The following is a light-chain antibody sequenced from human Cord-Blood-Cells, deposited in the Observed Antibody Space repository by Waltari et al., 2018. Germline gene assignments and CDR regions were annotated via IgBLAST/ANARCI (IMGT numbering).Light chain of an antibody. J-gene: IGKJ1*01. V-gene: IGKV4-1*01. CDR2: WAS. CDR3: QQYYSTPWT. Sequence: DIVITQSPDSPAASLGARATINRKSRQSVLYSSNNKNYLAWYQQKPGQPPKLLIYWASTREAGVPDRFSGSGSGTDFTLTISSLQAEDVAVYYCQQYYSTPWTFGQGTKVEIK. CDR1: QSVLYSSNNKNY.